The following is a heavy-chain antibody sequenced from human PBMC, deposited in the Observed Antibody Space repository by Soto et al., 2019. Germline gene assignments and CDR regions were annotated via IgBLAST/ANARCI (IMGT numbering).Heavy chain of an antibody. D-gene: IGHD3-10*01. CDR2: ISPSGTT. J-gene: IGHJ4*02. V-gene: IGHV4-34*01. CDR3: ATSFWFGTQPEI. CDR1: GGSFRDNY. Sequence: QVQLQQWGAGLLKPSATLSLSCAVSGGSFRDNYWTSFRQPPGKGLELIGEISPSGTTKYTPSLKSRATISVDTSKTQISLKVTSVTAADTSVYYCATSFWFGTQPEIWGQGTLVTVPS.